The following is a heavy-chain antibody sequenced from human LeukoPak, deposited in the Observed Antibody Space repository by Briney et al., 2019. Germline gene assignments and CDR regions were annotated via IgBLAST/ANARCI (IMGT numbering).Heavy chain of an antibody. CDR2: ISYDGSNK. CDR3: ARSSSGLDY. CDR1: GFTFSSYG. V-gene: IGHV3-30*03. J-gene: IGHJ4*02. D-gene: IGHD6-19*01. Sequence: GGSLRLSCAASGFTFSSYGMHWVRQAPGKGLEWVAVISYDGSNKYYADSVKGRFTISRDNSKNTLYLQMNSLRAEDTAVYYCARSSSGLDYWGQGTLVTVYS.